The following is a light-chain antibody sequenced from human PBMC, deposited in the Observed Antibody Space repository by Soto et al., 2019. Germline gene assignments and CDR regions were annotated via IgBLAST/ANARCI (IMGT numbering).Light chain of an antibody. V-gene: IGKV3-11*01. J-gene: IGKJ4*01. CDR2: DAS. CDR1: QSVSSY. CDR3: QQRSNWPPGHT. Sequence: EIVLTQSPATLSLSPGERATLSCRSSQSVSSYLAWYQQKPGQPPRLLIYDASNRATGIPARFSGSGSGTDFTLPISSLEPEDFAVYYCQQRSNWPPGHTFGGGTKVEIK.